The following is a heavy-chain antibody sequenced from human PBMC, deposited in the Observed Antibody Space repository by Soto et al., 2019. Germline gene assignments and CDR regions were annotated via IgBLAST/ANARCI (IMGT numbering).Heavy chain of an antibody. CDR1: GGSINSSNYY. D-gene: IGHD4-17*01. J-gene: IGHJ4*02. CDR2: IYYSGST. Sequence: PSETLSLTCTVYGGSINSSNYYWGWIRRPPRKEIERIGSIYYSGSTYYNKSFKSRFSISVDTSKNHFSLKLSSVTAADTAVYYCARETVGSVTTHPDYWGQG. V-gene: IGHV4-39*02. CDR3: ARETVGSVTTHPDY.